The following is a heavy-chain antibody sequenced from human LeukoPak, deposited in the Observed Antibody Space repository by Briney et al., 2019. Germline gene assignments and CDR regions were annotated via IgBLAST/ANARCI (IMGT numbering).Heavy chain of an antibody. CDR1: GFTFSSYS. J-gene: IGHJ3*02. CDR3: ARSLLGFLAVRYAFDI. D-gene: IGHD7-27*01. Sequence: GGSLRLSCAASGFTFSSYSMNWVRQAPGKGLEWVSYISSSSSTIYYADSVKGRFTISRDNAKNSLYLQMNSLRAEDTAVYYCARSLLGFLAVRYAFDIWGQGTMVTVSS. CDR2: ISSSSSTI. V-gene: IGHV3-48*04.